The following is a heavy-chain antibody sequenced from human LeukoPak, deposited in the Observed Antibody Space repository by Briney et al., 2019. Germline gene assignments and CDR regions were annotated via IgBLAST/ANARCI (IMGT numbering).Heavy chain of an antibody. CDR2: INPNSGGT. J-gene: IGHJ4*02. CDR1: GYTFTGYY. Sequence: ASVKVSCKASGYTFTGYYMHWVRQAPGQGLDWMGWINPNSGGTNYAQKFQGRVTMTRDTSISTAYMELSRLRSDDTAVYYCARDFLKFSRYDSSGHGVYWGQGTLVTVSS. V-gene: IGHV1-2*02. CDR3: ARDFLKFSRYDSSGHGVY. D-gene: IGHD3-22*01.